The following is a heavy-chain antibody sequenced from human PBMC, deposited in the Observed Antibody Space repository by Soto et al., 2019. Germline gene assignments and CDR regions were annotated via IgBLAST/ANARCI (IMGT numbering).Heavy chain of an antibody. CDR3: ARESAGPSSYDYVWGSYRYESSFDH. V-gene: IGHV1-18*01. CDR1: GYTFTSYS. D-gene: IGHD3-16*02. CDR2: ISTHNGNT. Sequence: GASVKVSCKTSGYTFTSYSIIWVRQAPGQGLEWMGWISTHNGNTNYAQNVQGRVAITTDTSTSTTYLEVRSLRSDDTAVYYCARESAGPSSYDYVWGSYRYESSFDHWGQGTLVTVS. J-gene: IGHJ4*02.